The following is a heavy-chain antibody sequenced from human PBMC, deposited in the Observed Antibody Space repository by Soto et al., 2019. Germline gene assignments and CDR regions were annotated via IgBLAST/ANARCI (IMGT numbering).Heavy chain of an antibody. CDR1: GGSISSGGYY. J-gene: IGHJ5*02. CDR3: AGMTTVTSGWSDP. Sequence: QVQLQESGPGLVKPSQTLSLTCTVSGGSISSGGYYWSWIRQHPGKGLEWIGYIYYSGSTYYNPSLKSRVTIAVDASKNPFALKLSSVPAADTAVYYCAGMTTVTSGWSDPWGQGTLVTVSS. V-gene: IGHV4-31*03. D-gene: IGHD4-17*01. CDR2: IYYSGST.